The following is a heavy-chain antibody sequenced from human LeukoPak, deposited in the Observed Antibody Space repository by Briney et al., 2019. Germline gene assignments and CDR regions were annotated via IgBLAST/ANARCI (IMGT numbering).Heavy chain of an antibody. CDR3: AGAAVGTQSPMVGDWFDP. D-gene: IGHD6-13*01. CDR2: IYPGDSDT. J-gene: IGHJ5*02. V-gene: IGHV5-51*01. Sequence: GESLKISCKGSGYSFTSYWIGWVRQMPGKGLEWMGIIYPGDSDTRYSPSFQGQVTISADKSISTAYLQWNSPKASDSAVYYCAGAAVGTQSPMVGDWFDPWGQGTLVTVSS. CDR1: GYSFTSYW.